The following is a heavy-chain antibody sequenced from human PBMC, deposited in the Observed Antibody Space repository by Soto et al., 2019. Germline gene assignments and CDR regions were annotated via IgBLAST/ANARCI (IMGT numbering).Heavy chain of an antibody. V-gene: IGHV3-64*07. CDR2: ISKDGGFT. CDR3: ARGELNGAISACMHDY. J-gene: IGHJ4*02. Sequence: EVQLVQSGGGLVQPGGSLRLSCAASGFTFSSYAMHWVRQAPGKGLEYASAISKDGGFTYYADSVKGRFTISRDNSKNMLYLQMGSLRVEDMAVYYCARGELNGAISACMHDYWGQGALVTVSS. CDR1: GFTFSSYA. D-gene: IGHD6-6*01.